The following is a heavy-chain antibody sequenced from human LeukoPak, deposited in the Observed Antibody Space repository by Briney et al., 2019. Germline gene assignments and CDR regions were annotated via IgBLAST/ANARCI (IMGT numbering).Heavy chain of an antibody. CDR1: GYTFTSYY. J-gene: IGHJ4*02. D-gene: IGHD2-2*01. V-gene: IGHV1-46*01. Sequence: ASVKVSCKASGYTFTSYYMHWVRQAPGQGLEWMGIINPSGGSTSYAQKLQGRVTMTTDTSTSTAYMELRSLRSDDTAVYYCARDLEGYCSSTSCYSISHSNDYWGQGTLVTVSS. CDR2: INPSGGST. CDR3: ARDLEGYCSSTSCYSISHSNDY.